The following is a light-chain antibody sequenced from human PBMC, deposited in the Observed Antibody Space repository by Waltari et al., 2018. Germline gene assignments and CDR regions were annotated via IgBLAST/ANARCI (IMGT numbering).Light chain of an antibody. Sequence: QSALPQPASVSGSPGKPIPSSCPGTTMTFGAYNYVPWYQQHPGKAPKLMIYDVSNRPSGVSNRFSGSKSGNTASLTISGLQAEDEADYYCSSYISSSTLELFGGGTSLTVL. CDR2: DVS. CDR1: TMTFGAYNY. CDR3: SSYISSSTLEL. V-gene: IGLV2-14*03. J-gene: IGLJ2*01.